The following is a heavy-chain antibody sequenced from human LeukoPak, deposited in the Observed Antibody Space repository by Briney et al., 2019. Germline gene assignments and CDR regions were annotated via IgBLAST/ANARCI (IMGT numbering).Heavy chain of an antibody. D-gene: IGHD1-1*01. V-gene: IGHV4-34*01. CDR2: INHSGST. Sequence: PSDTLAPIYAIGGGSFSGYDWSWIRQAPGKRLEWIGEINHSGSTNYNPSLKSRVTISVDTSKNQFSLKLSSVTAADTAVYYCARVPSSFSAATTLPGHYFDYWGQGTLVTVSS. CDR1: GGSFSGYD. J-gene: IGHJ4*02. CDR3: ARVPSSFSAATTLPGHYFDY.